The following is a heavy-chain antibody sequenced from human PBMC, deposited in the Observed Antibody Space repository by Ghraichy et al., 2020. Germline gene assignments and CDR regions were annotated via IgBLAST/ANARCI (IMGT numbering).Heavy chain of an antibody. Sequence: SQTLSLTCAISGDSVSSNSAAWTWIRQSPSRGLEWLGRTYYRSKWYTDYAVSVKSRITINPDTTKNQFSLQLNSVTPEDTAVYYCATSGVYCSGGSCHFGSFDYWGQGTLVTVSS. J-gene: IGHJ4*02. CDR3: ATSGVYCSGGSCHFGSFDY. D-gene: IGHD2-15*01. V-gene: IGHV6-1*01. CDR1: GDSVSSNSAA. CDR2: TYYRSKWYT.